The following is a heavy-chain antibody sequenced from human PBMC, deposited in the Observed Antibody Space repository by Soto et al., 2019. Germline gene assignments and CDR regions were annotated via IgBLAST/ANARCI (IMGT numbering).Heavy chain of an antibody. CDR3: EKSGQEWSKYTDD. CDR1: GFTFGDFG. D-gene: IGHD3-3*01. CDR2: LSYDESNT. V-gene: IGHV3-30*18. Sequence: QVQLVESGGGVVQPGRSLRLSCLASGFTFGDFGMHWVRQAPGKGLEWVAALSYDESNTYYADSVKGRFTISRDISKNTLYLQINSLRLEDTAVYYCEKSGQEWSKYTDDWGQGTLVTVSP. J-gene: IGHJ4*02.